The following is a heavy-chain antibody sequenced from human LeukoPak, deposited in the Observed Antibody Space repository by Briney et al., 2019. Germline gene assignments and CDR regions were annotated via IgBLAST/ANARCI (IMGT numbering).Heavy chain of an antibody. J-gene: IGHJ3*02. CDR1: GGSISSYY. CDR3: ARDRRDGYHYAAFDI. V-gene: IGHV4-59*01. CDR2: IDNSGAT. D-gene: IGHD5-24*01. Sequence: SETLSLTCTVSGGSISSYYWGWIRQPPGKGLEWIGYIDNSGATSYNPSLKSRVTMTIDATKNQFSLKLNSVTAADTAVYYCARDRRDGYHYAAFDIWGQGTMVSVSS.